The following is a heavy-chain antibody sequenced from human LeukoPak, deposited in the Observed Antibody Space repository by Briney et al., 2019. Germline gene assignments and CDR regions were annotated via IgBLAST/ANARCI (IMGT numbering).Heavy chain of an antibody. V-gene: IGHV4-34*01. Sequence: SETLSLTCAVYGGSFSGYYWSWIRQPPGEGLEWIGEINHSGSTNYNPSLKSRVTISVDTSKNQFSLKLSSVTAADTAVYYCARGARPDAFDIWGQGTMVTVSS. CDR2: INHSGST. J-gene: IGHJ3*02. D-gene: IGHD6-6*01. CDR1: GGSFSGYY. CDR3: ARGARPDAFDI.